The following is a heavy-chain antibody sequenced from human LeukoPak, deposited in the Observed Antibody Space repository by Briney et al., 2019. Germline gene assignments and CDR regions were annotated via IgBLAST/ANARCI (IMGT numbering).Heavy chain of an antibody. V-gene: IGHV1-18*01. Sequence: ASVKVSCKASGYTFTSDGISWVRQAPGQGLEWMGWISAYNGNTNYAQKLQGRVTMTTDTSTSTAYMELRSLRSDDTAVYYCARPVRGVQTYYFDYWGQGTLVTVSS. D-gene: IGHD3-10*02. CDR2: ISAYNGNT. J-gene: IGHJ4*02. CDR3: ARPVRGVQTYYFDY. CDR1: GYTFTSDG.